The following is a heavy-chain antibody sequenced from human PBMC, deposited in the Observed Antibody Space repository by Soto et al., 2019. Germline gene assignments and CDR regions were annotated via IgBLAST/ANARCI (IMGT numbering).Heavy chain of an antibody. CDR3: ARGGYSYGLGYYYYYYGMDV. CDR2: IYYSGST. Sequence: KSSETLSLTCTVSGGSISSYYWSWIRKPPGKGLEWIGYIYYSGSTNYNPSLKSRVTISVDTSKNQFSLKLSSVTAADTAVYYCARGGYSYGLGYYYYYYGMDVWGQGTTVTVSS. CDR1: GGSISSYY. J-gene: IGHJ6*02. V-gene: IGHV4-59*01. D-gene: IGHD5-18*01.